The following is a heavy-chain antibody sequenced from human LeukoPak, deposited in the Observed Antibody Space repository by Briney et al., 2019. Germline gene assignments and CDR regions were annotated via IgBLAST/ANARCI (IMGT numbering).Heavy chain of an antibody. D-gene: IGHD6-19*01. CDR2: LSFDGSSE. CDR1: GFAFSTYG. V-gene: IGHV3-30*18. J-gene: IGHJ4*02. CDR3: AKGSGSSGWYDLLGVVDY. Sequence: GGSLRLSCAASGFAFSTYGIHWVRQAPGKGLERVAVLSFDGSSEYYADSVKGRFTVSRDNSKNTLYLQMNSLRDEDTAVYYCAKGSGSSGWYDLLGVVDYWGQGTLVTVSS.